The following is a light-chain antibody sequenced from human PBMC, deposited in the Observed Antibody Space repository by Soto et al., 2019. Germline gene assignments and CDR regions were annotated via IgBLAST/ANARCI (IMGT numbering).Light chain of an antibody. CDR3: QQYNSYPWT. CDR2: DAS. Sequence: DIQMTQSPSSLSASVGDRVTITCRASQSISSYLNWYQQKPGKAPKLLIYDASSLESGVPSRFSGSGSGTEFTLTISSLQPDDFETHYCQQYNSYPWTFGQGTRVDSK. CDR1: QSISSY. J-gene: IGKJ1*01. V-gene: IGKV1-5*01.